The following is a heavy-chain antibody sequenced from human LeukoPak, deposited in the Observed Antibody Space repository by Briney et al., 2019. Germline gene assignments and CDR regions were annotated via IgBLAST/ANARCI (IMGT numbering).Heavy chain of an antibody. Sequence: GGSLRLSCEVSGFIFSNYWMTWVRQAPGKGLEWVANIRGDGYEKQFADSVKGRFTISRDNAKNSLYLQMNNLRVEDTAVFCCARNGDYYRLDYWGQGTLVTVSS. J-gene: IGHJ4*02. CDR1: GFIFSNYW. CDR2: IRGDGYEK. D-gene: IGHD3-22*01. CDR3: ARNGDYYRLDY. V-gene: IGHV3-7*01.